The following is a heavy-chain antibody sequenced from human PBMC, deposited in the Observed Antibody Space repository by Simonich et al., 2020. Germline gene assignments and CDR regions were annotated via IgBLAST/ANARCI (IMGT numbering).Heavy chain of an antibody. V-gene: IGHV3-7*01. J-gene: IGHJ4*02. CDR3: ARFRGRYFDWLFDY. Sequence: EVQLVESGGGLVQPGGSLRLSCAASGFTFSSYWMSWVRQAPGKGLGWVCNIKKDGREKYYGDSGKGRITISRDNAKNSLYLQMNSLRAEDTAVYYCARFRGRYFDWLFDYWGQGTLVTVSS. CDR1: GFTFSSYW. D-gene: IGHD3-9*01. CDR2: IKKDGREK.